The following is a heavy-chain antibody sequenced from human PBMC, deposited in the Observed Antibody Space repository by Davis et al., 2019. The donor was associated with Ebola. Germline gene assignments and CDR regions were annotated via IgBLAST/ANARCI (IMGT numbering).Heavy chain of an antibody. Sequence: SETLSLTCSVSGGSISSGRYFWSWIRQPPGKGLEWIGYIYHSGTTDYSPSLKSRVTMSVDTSKNQFSLKMKSVTAADTAVYYCARGSIVGATDFDYWGQGTLVTVSS. CDR3: ARGSIVGATDFDY. D-gene: IGHD1-26*01. CDR1: GGSISSGRYF. V-gene: IGHV4-30-2*01. J-gene: IGHJ4*02. CDR2: IYHSGTT.